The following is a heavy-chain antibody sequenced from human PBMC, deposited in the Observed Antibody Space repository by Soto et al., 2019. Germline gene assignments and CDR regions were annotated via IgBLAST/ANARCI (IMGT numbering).Heavy chain of an antibody. V-gene: IGHV4-34*01. J-gene: IGHJ6*02. D-gene: IGHD1-1*01. CDR3: ARQRYRYNWNASHYYSGMDV. CDR1: GGSFSGFY. CDR2: INHSGST. Sequence: SETLSLTCAVEGGSFSGFYWSWISKPQGKGLVWIGEINHSGSTNYNPSLKSRVTISVDTSKNQFSLKLSSVTAADTAVYYCARQRYRYNWNASHYYSGMDVRGQGTTVTVSS.